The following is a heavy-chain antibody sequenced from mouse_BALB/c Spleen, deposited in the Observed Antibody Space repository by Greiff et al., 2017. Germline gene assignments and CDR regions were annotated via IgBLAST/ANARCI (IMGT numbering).Heavy chain of an antibody. Sequence: DVKLQESGGGLVKPGGSLKLSCAASGFTFSDYYMYWVRQTPEKRLEWVATISDGGSYTYYPDSVKGRFTISRDNAKNNLYLQMSSLKSEDTAMYYCARERGGYDPFAYWGQGTLVTVSA. D-gene: IGHD2-10*02. V-gene: IGHV5-4*02. CDR1: GFTFSDYY. CDR3: ARERGGYDPFAY. CDR2: ISDGGSYT. J-gene: IGHJ3*01.